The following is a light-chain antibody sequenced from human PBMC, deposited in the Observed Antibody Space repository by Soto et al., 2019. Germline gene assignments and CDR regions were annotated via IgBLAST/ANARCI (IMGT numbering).Light chain of an antibody. CDR2: GAS. V-gene: IGKV3-20*01. CDR1: QSVSGSY. Sequence: EIVMTQSPATLSVSPVEIATLSCRASQSVSGSYLAWYQQKPGQAPRLLIYGASSRATGIPDRFSGSGSGTDFTLTISRLEPEDFAVYHCQQYGDSPLTFGGGTKVDIK. J-gene: IGKJ4*01. CDR3: QQYGDSPLT.